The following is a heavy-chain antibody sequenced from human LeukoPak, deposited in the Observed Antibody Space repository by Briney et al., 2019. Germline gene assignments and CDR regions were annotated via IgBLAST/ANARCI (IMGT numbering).Heavy chain of an antibody. V-gene: IGHV3-23*01. CDR1: GFTFSSYS. CDR3: AKGASGWYGWYFDV. D-gene: IGHD6-19*01. CDR2: ISGSGGST. J-gene: IGHJ2*01. Sequence: GGSLRLSCAASGFTFSSYSMNWVRQAPWKGLEWVSAISGSGGSTYYADSVKGRFTISRDNSKNTLYLQMNSLRAEDTAVYSCAKGASGWYGWYFDVWGRGTLVTVSS.